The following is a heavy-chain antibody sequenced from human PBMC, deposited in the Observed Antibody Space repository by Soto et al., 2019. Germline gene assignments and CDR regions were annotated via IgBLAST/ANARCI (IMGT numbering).Heavy chain of an antibody. CDR2: INHSGST. V-gene: IGHV4-34*01. CDR1: GGSFSGYY. J-gene: IGHJ5*02. CDR3: ARGNSVLRFLEWLRQENWFDP. D-gene: IGHD3-3*01. Sequence: SETLSLTCAVSGGSFSGYYWSWIRQPPGKGLEWIGEINHSGSTNYNPSLKSRVTISVDTSKNQFSLKLSSVTAADTAVYYCARGNSVLRFLEWLRQENWFDPWGQGTLVTVSS.